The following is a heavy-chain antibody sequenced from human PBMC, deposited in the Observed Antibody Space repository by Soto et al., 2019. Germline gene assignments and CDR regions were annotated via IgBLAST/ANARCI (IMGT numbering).Heavy chain of an antibody. CDR1: GFSLTTARMG. J-gene: IGHJ6*02. D-gene: IGHD3-10*01. CDR2: IFWNDEI. V-gene: IGHV2-26*01. Sequence: QVTLKESGPVLVKPTETLTLTCNVSGFSLTTARMGVSWIRQSPGKALEFVAQIFWNDEITYSTSLKSRLTISKDTSKSQVVLTMSNMGPVDTATYFCARVIYDVSAHNFYGMDVWGQGTTVTVSS. CDR3: ARVIYDVSAHNFYGMDV.